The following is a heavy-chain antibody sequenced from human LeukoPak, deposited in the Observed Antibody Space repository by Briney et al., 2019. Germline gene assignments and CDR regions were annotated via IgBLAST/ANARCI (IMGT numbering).Heavy chain of an antibody. CDR3: AKRGVVIRVILVGFHKEAYYFDS. CDR2: ISGSGGST. Sequence: GGSLRLSCAVSGITLSNYGMSWVCQAPGKGLEWVAGISGSGGSTNYADSVKGRFTISRDNPKNTLYLQMNSLRDEDTAVYFCAKRGVVIRVILVGFHKEAYYFDSWGQGALVTVSS. D-gene: IGHD3-10*01. V-gene: IGHV3-23*01. CDR1: GITLSNYG. J-gene: IGHJ4*02.